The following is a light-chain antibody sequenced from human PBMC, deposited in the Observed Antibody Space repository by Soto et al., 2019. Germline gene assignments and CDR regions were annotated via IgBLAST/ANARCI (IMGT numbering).Light chain of an antibody. V-gene: IGLV2-14*01. CDR3: SSYTSSSTVV. CDR2: EVS. CDR1: TSDVGGYNY. Sequence: QSALTQPASVSGSPGQSITISCTGTTSDVGGYNYVSWYQQHPGKAPKLMIYEVSNRPSGVSNRFSGSKSGNTASLTIAGLPAEDEADYCCSSYTSSSTVVFGGGTKLTVL. J-gene: IGLJ3*02.